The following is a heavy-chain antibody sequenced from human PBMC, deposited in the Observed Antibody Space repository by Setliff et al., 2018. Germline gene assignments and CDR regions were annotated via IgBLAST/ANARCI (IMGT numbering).Heavy chain of an antibody. J-gene: IGHJ5*02. CDR2: FYSFGSI. Sequence: SETLSLTCSVSGGSITSGGGFYWAWIRQPPGKELEWIGSFYSFGSIYYSPSLKNRVTISGDTSKNHLSLNLTSVTAADTAVYYCARDVWGAGTGWFDPWGLGILVTVSS. D-gene: IGHD1-1*01. CDR1: GGSITSGGGFY. CDR3: ARDVWGAGTGWFDP. V-gene: IGHV4-39*02.